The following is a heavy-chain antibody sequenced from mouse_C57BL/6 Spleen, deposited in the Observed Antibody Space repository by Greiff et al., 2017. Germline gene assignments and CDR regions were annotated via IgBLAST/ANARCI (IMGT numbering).Heavy chain of an antibody. CDR1: GFTFSSYA. D-gene: IGHD3-2*02. CDR3: ARRAQATYFDV. CDR2: ISDGGSYT. V-gene: IGHV5-4*03. Sequence: EVKLMESGGGLVKPEGSLKLSCAASGFTFSSYAMSWVRQTPEKRLEWVATISDGGSYTYYPDNVKGRFTISRDNAKNNLYLQMSHLKSEDTAMYYCARRAQATYFDVWGTGTTVTVSS. J-gene: IGHJ1*03.